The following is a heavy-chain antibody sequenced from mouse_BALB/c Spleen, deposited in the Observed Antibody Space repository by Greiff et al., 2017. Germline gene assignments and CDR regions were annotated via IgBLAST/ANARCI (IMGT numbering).Heavy chain of an antibody. Sequence: EVQLVESGTVLARPGASVKMSCKASGYSFTSYWMHWVKQRPGQGLEWIGAIYPGNSDTSYNQKFKGKAKLTAVTSASTAYMELSSLTNEDSAVYYCTKVYYDYDGGFAYWGQGTLVTVSA. CDR2: IYPGNSDT. V-gene: IGHV1-5*01. D-gene: IGHD2-4*01. J-gene: IGHJ3*01. CDR1: GYSFTSYW. CDR3: TKVYYDYDGGFAY.